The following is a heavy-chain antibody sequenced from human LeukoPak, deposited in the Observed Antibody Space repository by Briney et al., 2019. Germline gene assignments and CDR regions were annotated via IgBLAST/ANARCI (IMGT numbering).Heavy chain of an antibody. J-gene: IGHJ4*02. CDR3: VSPRGFSYGYFDY. V-gene: IGHV4-34*01. CDR2: IYYSKNT. D-gene: IGHD5-18*01. Sequence: SETLSLTCGVYGGSFSGYYWSWIRQPPGKGLEWIGSIYYSKNTYYNPSLKSRVTISADTSKNQFSLTLGSVSATDTAVYYCVSPRGFSYGYFDYWGQGTLVTVSS. CDR1: GGSFSGYY.